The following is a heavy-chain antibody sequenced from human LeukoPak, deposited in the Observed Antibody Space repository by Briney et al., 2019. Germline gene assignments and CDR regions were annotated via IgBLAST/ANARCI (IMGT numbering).Heavy chain of an antibody. Sequence: SETLSLTCAVYGGSFSGYYWSWIRQPPGKGLEWIGEINHSGSTNYNPSLKSRVTISVDTSKNQFSLKLSSVTAADTAVYYCARQGDDDAFDIWGQGTMVTVSS. CDR2: INHSGST. CDR3: ARQGDDDAFDI. D-gene: IGHD3-16*01. V-gene: IGHV4-34*01. J-gene: IGHJ3*02. CDR1: GGSFSGYY.